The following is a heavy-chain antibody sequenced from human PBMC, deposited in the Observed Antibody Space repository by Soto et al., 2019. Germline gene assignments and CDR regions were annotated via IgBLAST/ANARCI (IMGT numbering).Heavy chain of an antibody. CDR1: CGTISGYY. J-gene: IGHJ5*02. V-gene: IGHV4-4*07. Sequence: KTSETLSLTCSVSCGTISGYYWTWIRQPAGKGLEWIGRIYSSGNTKYNPSPQSRVTMSLDTSNNQFSLRLTSVTAADTAVYYCARGQRFSDWFDPWGQGTLVTVSS. CDR2: IYSSGNT. CDR3: ARGQRFSDWFDP. D-gene: IGHD3-3*01.